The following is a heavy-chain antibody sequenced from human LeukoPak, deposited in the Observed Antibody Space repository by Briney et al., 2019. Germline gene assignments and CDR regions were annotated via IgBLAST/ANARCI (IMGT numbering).Heavy chain of an antibody. CDR1: GFTFSSYG. CDR2: IYSGGST. Sequence: GGSLRLSCAASGFTFSSYGMHWVRQAPGKGLEWVSVIYSGGSTYYADSVKGRFTISRDNSKNTLYLQMNSLRAEDTAVYYCARPSSGSGWFDPWGQGTLVTVSS. J-gene: IGHJ5*02. CDR3: ARPSSGSGWFDP. V-gene: IGHV3-53*01. D-gene: IGHD6-19*01.